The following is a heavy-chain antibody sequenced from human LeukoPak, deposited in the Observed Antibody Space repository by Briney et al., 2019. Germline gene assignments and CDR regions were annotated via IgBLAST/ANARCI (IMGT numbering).Heavy chain of an antibody. V-gene: IGHV3-23*01. Sequence: PGGSLRLSCAASGFTFSSYGMSWVRQAPGKGLEWVSAISGSGGSTYYADSVKGRFTISRDNSKNTLYLQMNSLRAEDTAVYYCAKSHFGRTGYYLGDYFDYWGQGTLVTVFS. J-gene: IGHJ4*02. CDR1: GFTFSSYG. CDR3: AKSHFGRTGYYLGDYFDY. CDR2: ISGSGGST. D-gene: IGHD3/OR15-3a*01.